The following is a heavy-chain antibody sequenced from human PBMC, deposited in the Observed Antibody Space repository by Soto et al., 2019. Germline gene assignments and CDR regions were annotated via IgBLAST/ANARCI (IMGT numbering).Heavy chain of an antibody. CDR1: GFSLSTSGVG. Sequence: QITLKESGPTLVKPTQTLTLTCTFSGFSLSTSGVGVGWIRQPPGKALEWLALIYWDDDKRYSPSLKSRLTLTKDTSNNQVVLTMTNMDPVDTATYYCAHSPGDYVPFDYWGQGTLVTVSS. D-gene: IGHD4-17*01. CDR3: AHSPGDYVPFDY. V-gene: IGHV2-5*02. J-gene: IGHJ4*02. CDR2: IYWDDDK.